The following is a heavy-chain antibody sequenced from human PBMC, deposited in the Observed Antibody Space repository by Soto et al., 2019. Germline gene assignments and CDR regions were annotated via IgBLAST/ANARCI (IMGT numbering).Heavy chain of an antibody. D-gene: IGHD3-22*01. CDR1: GFTFTTYA. J-gene: IGHJ4*02. V-gene: IGHV3-23*01. CDR2: VSGRGSYV. CDR3: AKAFDDSGFGYERGFDY. Sequence: GGSLRLSCAASGFTFTTYAMAWVRQAPGKGLEWVSTVSGRGSYVYQPDYVKGRFTISRDNFKNTVDLQVNGLRAEDTALYYCAKAFDDSGFGYERGFDYWGQGILVTVSS.